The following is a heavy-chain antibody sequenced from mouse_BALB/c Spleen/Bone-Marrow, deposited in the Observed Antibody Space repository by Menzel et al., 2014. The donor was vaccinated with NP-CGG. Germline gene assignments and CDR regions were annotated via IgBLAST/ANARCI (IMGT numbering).Heavy chain of an antibody. CDR1: GYTFTSYW. Sequence: QVQLKDSGPELVKPGASVKMSCRASGYTFTSYWMNWVKQRPVQGLEWIGYINPTSGYTEYNQKFKDKATLTTDKSSSTAYMQLSSLTSEDSAVYYCTTGGNDWFAYWGQGTLVTVSA. V-gene: IGHV1-7*01. CDR2: INPTSGYT. D-gene: IGHD2-1*01. CDR3: TTGGNDWFAY. J-gene: IGHJ3*01.